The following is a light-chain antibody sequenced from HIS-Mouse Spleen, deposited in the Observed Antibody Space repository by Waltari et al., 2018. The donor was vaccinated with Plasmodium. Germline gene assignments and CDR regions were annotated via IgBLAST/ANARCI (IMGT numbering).Light chain of an antibody. CDR3: MIWPSNASGV. V-gene: IGLV5-37*01. Sequence: QPVLTQPPSSSASPGESARLTCTLPSDINVGSYNIYWYQQKPGSPPRYLLYYYSYSDKGQGSVVPSRFSGTKVASANTGVLLFAGLQSEDEAGYFCMIWPSNASGVFGGGTKLTVL. CDR1: SDINVGSYN. J-gene: IGLJ3*02. CDR2: YYSYSDK.